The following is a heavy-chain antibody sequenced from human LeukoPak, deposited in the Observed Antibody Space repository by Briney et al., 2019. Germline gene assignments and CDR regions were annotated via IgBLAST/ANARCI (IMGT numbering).Heavy chain of an antibody. CDR2: ISAYNGNT. J-gene: IGHJ6*02. D-gene: IGHD6-13*01. Sequence: ASVKVSCKASGYTFTSYGISWVRQAPGQGLEWMGWISAYNGNTNYAQKLQGRVTITADESTSTAYMELSSLRSEDTAVYYCARGGSSSPSPLYGMDVWGQGTTVTVSS. V-gene: IGHV1-18*01. CDR1: GYTFTSYG. CDR3: ARGGSSSPSPLYGMDV.